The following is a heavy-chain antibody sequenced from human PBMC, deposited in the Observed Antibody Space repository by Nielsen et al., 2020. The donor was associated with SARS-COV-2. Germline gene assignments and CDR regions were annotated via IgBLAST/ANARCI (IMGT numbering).Heavy chain of an antibody. CDR1: GYLFLNYG. J-gene: IGHJ4*02. Sequence: ASVKVSCKPSGYLFLNYGFSWVRQAPGQGLEWMGWINTYNGITKYSQKFQGRVTMTTDTSTSTAYMELRGLRSDDTAVYYCARGKWELLWFGESDYWGQGTLVTVSS. D-gene: IGHD3-10*01. CDR2: INTYNGIT. CDR3: ARGKWELLWFGESDY. V-gene: IGHV1-18*01.